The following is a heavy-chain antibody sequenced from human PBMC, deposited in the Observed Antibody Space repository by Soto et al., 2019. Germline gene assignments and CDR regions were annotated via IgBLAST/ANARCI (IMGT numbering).Heavy chain of an antibody. D-gene: IGHD3-10*01. V-gene: IGHV1-2*04. CDR3: ARDISYGSGHAFDI. Sequence: ASVKVSCKASGYTFTGYYMHWVRQAPGQGLEWMGWINPNSGGTNYAQKFQGWVTMTRDTSISTAYMELSRLRSDDTAVYYCARDISYGSGHAFDIWGQGXMVTV. CDR1: GYTFTGYY. J-gene: IGHJ3*02. CDR2: INPNSGGT.